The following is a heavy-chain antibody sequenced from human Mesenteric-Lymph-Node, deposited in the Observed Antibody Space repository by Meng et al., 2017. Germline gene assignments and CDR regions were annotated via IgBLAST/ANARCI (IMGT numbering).Heavy chain of an antibody. V-gene: IGHV1-3*01. CDR3: ARSGNLDY. D-gene: IGHD1-26*01. CDR2: INAGNGNT. CDR1: GYTFTSYL. Sequence: QVQLVQSGAGVKKPGASVKVSCQSSGYTFTSYLMQWVRQAPGQRLEWMGWINAGNGNTKYSQKFQGRVTIARDTSASTAYMELSSLRSEDTAVYYCARSGNLDYWGQGTLVTVSS. J-gene: IGHJ4*02.